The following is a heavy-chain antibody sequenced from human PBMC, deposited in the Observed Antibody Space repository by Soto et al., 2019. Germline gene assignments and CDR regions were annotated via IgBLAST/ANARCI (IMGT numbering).Heavy chain of an antibody. J-gene: IGHJ4*02. CDR3: ARESEDLTSNFDY. CDR2: ISSTTNYI. CDR1: GFTFTRYS. V-gene: IGHV3-21*01. Sequence: PGGSLRLSCAASGFTFTRYSMNWVRQSPGRGLEWVSSISSTTNYIYYADSMKGRFTVSRDNAKNSVYLEMNSLSAEDTAVYYCARESEDLTSNFDYWGQGTLVTVSS.